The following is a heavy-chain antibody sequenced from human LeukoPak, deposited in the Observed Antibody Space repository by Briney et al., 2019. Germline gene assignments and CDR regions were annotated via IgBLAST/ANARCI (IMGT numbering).Heavy chain of an antibody. J-gene: IGHJ4*02. V-gene: IGHV4-59*01. D-gene: IGHD6-13*01. Sequence: SETLSLTCTLSGGSISSYYWSWIRQPPGKGLGWIGYIYYSGTTNYNPSLKSRVTISVDTSKNQFSLKLSSVTAADTAVYYCARGVYIAAAQYGYWGQGTLVTVSS. CDR1: GGSISSYY. CDR3: ARGVYIAAAQYGY. CDR2: IYYSGTT.